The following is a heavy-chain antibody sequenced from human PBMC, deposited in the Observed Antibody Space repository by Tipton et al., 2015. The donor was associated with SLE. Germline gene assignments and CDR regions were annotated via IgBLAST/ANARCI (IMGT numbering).Heavy chain of an antibody. CDR3: ARVEGAYDQFYMDY. J-gene: IGHJ4*02. D-gene: IGHD5-12*01. CDR1: GGSITNNNYY. CDR2: IYYSGST. V-gene: IGHV4-39*07. Sequence: TLSLTCTVSGGSITNNNYYWGWVRQPPGKGLEWIGNIYYSGSTYYNPSLDGRVTISLDTSKNQFSLNLTSVTAADTARYYCARVEGAYDQFYMDYWGRGTLVTVSS.